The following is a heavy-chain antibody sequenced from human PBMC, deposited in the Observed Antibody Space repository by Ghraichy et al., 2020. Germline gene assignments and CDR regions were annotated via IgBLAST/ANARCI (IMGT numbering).Heavy chain of an antibody. CDR3: ARDRGSGLLGPEYFQH. D-gene: IGHD3-3*01. V-gene: IGHV3-21*01. CDR2: ISSGGTYM. CDR1: GFTFSTYS. J-gene: IGHJ1*01. Sequence: LKVSCAASGFTFSTYSMHWVRQAPGKGLEWVSSISSGGTYMYYADSLKGRFSISRDNANNSLYLQMSSLIAEDTAVYYCARDRGSGLLGPEYFQHWGQGTLVTVSS.